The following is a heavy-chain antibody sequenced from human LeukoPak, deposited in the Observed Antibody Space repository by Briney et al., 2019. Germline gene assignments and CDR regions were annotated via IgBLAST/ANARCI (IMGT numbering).Heavy chain of an antibody. CDR1: GADFNTHI. V-gene: IGHV1-69*02. Sequence: SVKASCKASGADFNTHIINWVRQAPGQGLEWMGRIIPMRNLANYAHKFQGRVIITADKSRRTAYMELSSLTSDDTAVYYCARGKYCSGGECYSVRTSYDGFDPWGQGTVVSVSS. D-gene: IGHD2-15*01. CDR3: ARGKYCSGGECYSVRTSYDGFDP. J-gene: IGHJ5*02. CDR2: IIPMRNLA.